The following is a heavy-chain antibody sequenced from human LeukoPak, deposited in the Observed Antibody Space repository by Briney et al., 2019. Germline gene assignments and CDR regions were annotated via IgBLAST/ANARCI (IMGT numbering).Heavy chain of an antibody. CDR3: AREEITAAGRSLDY. D-gene: IGHD6-13*01. V-gene: IGHV4-4*07. Sequence: PSETLSLTCTVSGGSINNYYWSWIRQPAGKGLEWIGRIYPSGSTNDNPALKSGVTMSVDTSKNQFSLKLTSVSAADTAMYYCAREEITAAGRSLDYWGQGTLVTVSS. CDR2: IYPSGST. J-gene: IGHJ4*02. CDR1: GGSINNYY.